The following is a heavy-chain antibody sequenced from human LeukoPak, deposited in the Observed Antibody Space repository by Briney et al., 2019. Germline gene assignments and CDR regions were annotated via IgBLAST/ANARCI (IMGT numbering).Heavy chain of an antibody. D-gene: IGHD2-15*01. CDR3: ARGSATLGRIGYRSGGSCYDQEDV. CDR2: INPNIGVT. Sequence: ASLRVSSKASGYTFTGDYMHSGRQAPGQRLWRMGWINPNIGVTNYTQTFQGRVTMPRDTSISTDYMELSRLRSDDTAVYYCARGSATLGRIGYRSGGSCYDQEDVWGKGTTVTVSS. V-gene: IGHV1-2*02. CDR1: GYTFTGDY. J-gene: IGHJ6*04.